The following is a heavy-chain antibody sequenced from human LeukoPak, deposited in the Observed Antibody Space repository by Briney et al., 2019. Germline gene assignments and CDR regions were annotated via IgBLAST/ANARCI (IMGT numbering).Heavy chain of an antibody. Sequence: SETLSLTCTVSGGSITNYYWTWIRQPPGKGLEWIGYIHYSGSTNYNPSLKSRITISVDTSKNQFSLKLSSVTAADTAVYYCARASVTYYYYYYMDVWGKGTTVTVSS. J-gene: IGHJ6*03. D-gene: IGHD4-11*01. V-gene: IGHV4-59*01. CDR2: IHYSGST. CDR3: ARASVTYYYYYYMDV. CDR1: GGSITNYY.